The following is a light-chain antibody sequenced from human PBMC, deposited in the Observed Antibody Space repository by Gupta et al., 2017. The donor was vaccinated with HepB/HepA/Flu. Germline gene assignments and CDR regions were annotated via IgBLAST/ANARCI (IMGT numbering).Light chain of an antibody. CDR3: CSFAGTFPLV. CDR1: SSDVGGYNY. CDR2: DVS. J-gene: IGLJ2*01. V-gene: IGLV2-11*01. Sequence: QSALTHPRSVSGSPGQSVTISCTGTSSDVGGYNYVSWYQQHPGKAPKFMIYDVSKRPSGVPDRFSGSKSGNTASLTISGLQAEDEADYYCCSFAGTFPLVFGGGTKLTVL.